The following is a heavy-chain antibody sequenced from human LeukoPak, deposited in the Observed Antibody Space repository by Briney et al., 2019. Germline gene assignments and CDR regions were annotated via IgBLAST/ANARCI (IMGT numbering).Heavy chain of an antibody. D-gene: IGHD4-17*01. V-gene: IGHV7-4-1*01. CDR1: GYTFTSYA. CDR3: ARQGTLYGDYYYYGMDV. J-gene: IGHJ6*04. CDR2: INTNTGNP. Sequence: ASVKGSCKASGYTFTSYAMNWVRQAPGQGLEWMVWINTNTGNPTYAQGFTGRFVFSLDTSVSTAYLQICSLKAEDTAVYYCARQGTLYGDYYYYGMDVWGKGTTVTVSS.